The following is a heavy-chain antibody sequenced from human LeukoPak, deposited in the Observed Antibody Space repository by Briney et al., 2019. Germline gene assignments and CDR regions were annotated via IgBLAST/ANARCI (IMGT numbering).Heavy chain of an antibody. CDR3: ATADMTTVTTGYSS. Sequence: GASVKVSCTVSVYTLTELSMHWVRQAPGKGLEWMGGFDPEDGETIYAQKFQGRVTMTEDTSTDTAYMELSSLRSEDTAVYYCATADMTTVTTGYSSWGQGTLVTVSS. CDR1: VYTLTELS. CDR2: FDPEDGET. D-gene: IGHD4-17*01. J-gene: IGHJ4*02. V-gene: IGHV1-24*01.